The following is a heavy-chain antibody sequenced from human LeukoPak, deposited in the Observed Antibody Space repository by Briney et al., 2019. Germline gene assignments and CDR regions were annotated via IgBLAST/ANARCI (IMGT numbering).Heavy chain of an antibody. J-gene: IGHJ6*02. CDR3: ARGSTIFGVVIVPHAYGMDV. V-gene: IGHV4-59*01. Sequence: PSETLSLTCTVSGGSISSYYWSWIRQPPGKGLEWIGYIYYSGSINYNPSLKSRVTISVDTSKNQFSLKLSSVTAADTAVYYCARGSTIFGVVIVPHAYGMDVWGRGTTVTVSS. CDR2: IYYSGSI. CDR1: GGSISSYY. D-gene: IGHD3-3*01.